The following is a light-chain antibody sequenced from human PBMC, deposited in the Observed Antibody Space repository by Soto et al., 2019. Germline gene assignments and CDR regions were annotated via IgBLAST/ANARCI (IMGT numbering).Light chain of an antibody. CDR1: QSVNNF. CDR2: DAS. J-gene: IGKJ1*01. Sequence: EVVLTQSPATLSLSPVDRATLSCVASQSVNNFLAWYQQKPGQTPRLLIYDASKRATGIPDRFSGSGSGTDFTLTINRLEPEDFVIYYCQKYGSSPWKFGQGTKVDIK. CDR3: QKYGSSPWK. V-gene: IGKV3D-20*01.